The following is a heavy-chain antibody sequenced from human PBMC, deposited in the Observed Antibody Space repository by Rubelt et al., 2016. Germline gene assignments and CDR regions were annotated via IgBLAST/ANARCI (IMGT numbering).Heavy chain of an antibody. CDR3: ARDSGGAAGDWFDP. CDR1: GGSISSYY. J-gene: IGHJ5*02. CDR2: IYYSGST. V-gene: IGHV4-59*01. D-gene: IGHD6-13*01. Sequence: QVQLQESGPGLVKPSETLSLTCTVSGGSISSYYWSWIRQPPGKGLEWIGYIYYSGSTNYNPSLKGRVTISVDTSKNQFSLKLSSVTAADTAVYYCARDSGGAAGDWFDPWGQGTLVTVSS.